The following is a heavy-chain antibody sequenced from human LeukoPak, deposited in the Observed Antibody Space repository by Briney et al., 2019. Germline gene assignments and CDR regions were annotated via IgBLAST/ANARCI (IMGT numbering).Heavy chain of an antibody. D-gene: IGHD3-22*01. Sequence: PSEGLSLTCAVYGGSFSGYYWSWIRQPPGKGLEWIGEINHSRSTNYNPSLKSRVTISVDTSKNQFSLKLSSVTAADTAVYYCARGLTFGYYYDFWGQGTLVTVSS. CDR2: INHSRST. V-gene: IGHV4-34*01. CDR1: GGSFSGYY. J-gene: IGHJ4*02. CDR3: ARGLTFGYYYDF.